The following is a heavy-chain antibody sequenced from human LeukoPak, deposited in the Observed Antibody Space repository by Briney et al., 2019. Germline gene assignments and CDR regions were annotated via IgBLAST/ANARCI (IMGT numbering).Heavy chain of an antibody. CDR2: INEDGSEK. V-gene: IGHV3-7*01. D-gene: IGHD6-6*01. Sequence: PGGSLRLSCAASGFTFTNYWMIWVRQAPGKGLEWVANINEDGSEKYYVGSVEGRFTISRDNAKNSVLLHMNSLRADDTAMYYCASSSYSCSSSWGQGTLVTVSS. CDR3: ASSSYSCSSS. CDR1: GFTFTNYW. J-gene: IGHJ5*02.